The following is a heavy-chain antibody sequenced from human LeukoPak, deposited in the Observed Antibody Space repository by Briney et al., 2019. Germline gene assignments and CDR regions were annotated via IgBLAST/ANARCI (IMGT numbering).Heavy chain of an antibody. V-gene: IGHV3-30*02. D-gene: IGHD2-21*02. CDR1: GFTFSSYG. Sequence: PGGSLRLSCAASGFTFSSYGMHWVRQAPGKGLEWVAFIRYDGSNKYYADSVKGRFTISRDNSKNTLYLQMNSLRAEDTAVYYCAKDLLGHIVVVTASFDYWGQGTLVTVSS. J-gene: IGHJ4*02. CDR2: IRYDGSNK. CDR3: AKDLLGHIVVVTASFDY.